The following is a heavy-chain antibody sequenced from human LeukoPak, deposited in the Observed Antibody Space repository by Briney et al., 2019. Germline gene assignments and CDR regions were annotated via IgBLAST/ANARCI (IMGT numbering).Heavy chain of an antibody. Sequence: GASVKVSCKASGYTFTSYGISWVRQAPGQGLEWMGWISAYNGNTNYAQKLQGRVTMTTGTSTSTAYMELRSLRSDDTAVYYCARVPEWLRLYNWFDPWGQGTLVTVSS. J-gene: IGHJ5*02. CDR1: GYTFTSYG. CDR2: ISAYNGNT. V-gene: IGHV1-18*01. D-gene: IGHD5-12*01. CDR3: ARVPEWLRLYNWFDP.